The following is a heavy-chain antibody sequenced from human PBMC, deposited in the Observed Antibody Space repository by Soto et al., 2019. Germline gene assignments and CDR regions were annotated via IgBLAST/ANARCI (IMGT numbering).Heavy chain of an antibody. CDR3: ARVVTVVKSFHYWYFDL. CDR2: IIPIFGTA. CDR1: GGTFSSYA. J-gene: IGHJ2*01. Sequence: QVQLVQSGAEVKKPGSSVKVSCKASGGTFSSYAISWVRQAPGQGLEWMGGIIPIFGTANYAQKFQGRVTSTGDESTSKAYMELSSLRSEDTAVYYCARVVTVVKSFHYWYFDLWGRGTLVTVSS. D-gene: IGHD2-15*01. V-gene: IGHV1-69*12.